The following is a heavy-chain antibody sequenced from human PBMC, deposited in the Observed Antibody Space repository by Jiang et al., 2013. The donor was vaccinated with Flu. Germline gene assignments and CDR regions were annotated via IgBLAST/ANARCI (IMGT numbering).Heavy chain of an antibody. D-gene: IGHD3-10*01. CDR2: ISYDGSNK. J-gene: IGHJ4*02. CDR3: IRGGGTMNRGVIPPGY. Sequence: VQLVESGGGVVQPGRSLRLSCAASGFTFSSYAMHWVRQAPGKGLEWVAVISYDGSNKYYADSVKGRFTISRDNSKNTLYLQMNSLRAEDPAVYYCIRGGGTMNRGVIPPGYWGQGTLVTVSS. V-gene: IGHV3-30*07. CDR1: GFTFSSYA.